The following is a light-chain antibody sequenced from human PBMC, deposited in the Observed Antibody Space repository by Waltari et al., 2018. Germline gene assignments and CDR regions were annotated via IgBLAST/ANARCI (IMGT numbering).Light chain of an antibody. CDR1: RGDVGGYNY. J-gene: IGLJ1*01. Sequence: QSALTQPASVSGSPGQSIPISCTGPRGDVGGYNYVSWYQQHPGKPPKLMIYDVSKRPSGASNRFSGSKSSNTASLTVSGLQAEDEADYYCCSYAGASTYVFGTGTKVTVL. V-gene: IGLV2-23*02. CDR3: CSYAGASTYV. CDR2: DVS.